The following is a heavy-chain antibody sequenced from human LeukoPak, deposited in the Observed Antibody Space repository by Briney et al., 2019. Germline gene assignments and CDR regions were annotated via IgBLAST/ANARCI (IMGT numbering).Heavy chain of an antibody. J-gene: IGHJ6*02. Sequence: GGSLRLSCAASGFTFSDYYMSWIRQAPGKGLEWVSYITSSSSYTNYADSVKGRFTISRDNAKNSLYLQVNSLRAEDTAVYYCARALSYYYGMDVWGQGTTVTVSS. CDR3: ARALSYYYGMDV. CDR2: ITSSSSYT. V-gene: IGHV3-11*05. CDR1: GFTFSDYY.